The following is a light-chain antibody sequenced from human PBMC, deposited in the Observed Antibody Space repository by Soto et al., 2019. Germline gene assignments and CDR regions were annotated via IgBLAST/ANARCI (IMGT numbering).Light chain of an antibody. V-gene: IGKV3-15*01. CDR3: QQCNNWWT. CDR1: QSVSSN. J-gene: IGKJ1*01. CDR2: GAS. Sequence: EIVMTQSPATLSVSPGERATLSCRASQSVSSNLAWYQQKPGQAPRLLIYGASTRATGIPARFSGSGSGTEFTLTISSLQSEDFAVYYCQQCNNWWTFGQGTRWIS.